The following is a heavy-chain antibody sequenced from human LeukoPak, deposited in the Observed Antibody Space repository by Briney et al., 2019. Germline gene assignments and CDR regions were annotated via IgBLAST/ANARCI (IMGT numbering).Heavy chain of an antibody. D-gene: IGHD6-13*01. J-gene: IGHJ1*01. V-gene: IGHV4-59*01. CDR3: ARSITSSWYGDFQH. Sequence: SETLSLTCAVSGGSMSGYFWSWIRQPPGKGLEWVGYIYYSGSTNYNPYLKRRVTISVDTSTTQFSLKLSSVTAADTAVYYCARSITSSWYGDFQHWGQGTLVTVSS. CDR1: GGSMSGYF. CDR2: IYYSGST.